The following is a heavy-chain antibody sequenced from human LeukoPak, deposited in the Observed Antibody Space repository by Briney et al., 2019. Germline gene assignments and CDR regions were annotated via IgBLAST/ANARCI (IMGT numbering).Heavy chain of an antibody. D-gene: IGHD2-2*01. CDR3: AKEREHCSSTSCLYYFDY. CDR2: IRYDGSNK. Sequence: GGSLRLSCAASGFTFSSYGMHWVRQAPGKGLEWVAFIRYDGSNKYYADSVKGRFTISRDNSKNTLYLQMNSLRAEDTAVHYCAKEREHCSSTSCLYYFDYWGQGTLVTVSS. V-gene: IGHV3-30*02. J-gene: IGHJ4*02. CDR1: GFTFSSYG.